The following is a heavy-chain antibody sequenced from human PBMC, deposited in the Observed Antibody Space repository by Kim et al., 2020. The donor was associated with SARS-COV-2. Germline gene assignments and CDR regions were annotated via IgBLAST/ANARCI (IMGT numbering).Heavy chain of an antibody. CDR3: AREAISYSGYDYPPFDY. D-gene: IGHD5-12*01. Sequence: GGSLRLSCAASGFTFSDYYMSWIRQAPGKGLEWVSYISSSSSYTNYADSVKGRFTISRDNAKNSLYLQMNSLRAEDTAVYYCAREAISYSGYDYPPFDYWGQGTLVTVSS. CDR2: ISSSSSYT. J-gene: IGHJ4*02. CDR1: GFTFSDYY. V-gene: IGHV3-11*05.